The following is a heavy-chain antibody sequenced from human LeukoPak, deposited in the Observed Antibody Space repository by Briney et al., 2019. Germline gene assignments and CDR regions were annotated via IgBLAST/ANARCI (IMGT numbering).Heavy chain of an antibody. CDR3: ARDGAAASFFDY. J-gene: IGHJ4*02. CDR2: IKQDGSEK. CDR1: GFTFSDYY. V-gene: IGHV3-7*01. D-gene: IGHD6-13*01. Sequence: PGGSLRLSCAASGFTFSDYYMSWIRQAPGKGLEWVANIKQDGSEKYYVDSVKGRFTISRDNAKNSLYLQMNSLRAEDTAVYYCARDGAAASFFDYWGQGTLVTVSS.